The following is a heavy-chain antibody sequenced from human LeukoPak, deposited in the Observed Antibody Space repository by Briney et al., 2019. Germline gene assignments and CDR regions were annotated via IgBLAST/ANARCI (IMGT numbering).Heavy chain of an antibody. Sequence: GGSLRLSCAASGFTFSSYSMNWVRQAPGKGLEWVSSISSSSSSYIYYADSVKGRFTISRDNAKNSLYLQMNSLRAEDTAVYYCARDLDQLLYSFDYWGQGTLVTVSS. V-gene: IGHV3-21*01. J-gene: IGHJ4*02. D-gene: IGHD2-2*02. CDR2: ISSSSSSYI. CDR1: GFTFSSYS. CDR3: ARDLDQLLYSFDY.